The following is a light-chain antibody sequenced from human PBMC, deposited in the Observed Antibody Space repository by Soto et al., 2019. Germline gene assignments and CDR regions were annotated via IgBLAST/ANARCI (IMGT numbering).Light chain of an antibody. Sequence: DIQLTQSPSSLSASVGDRVTITCRASQDIENYLAWYQQRPGKVPKLLIYGATTLQPGVPSRFSGSGTGTDFTLTIISLQPEDVATYYCQNCKSAVFTFGPGTKVDTK. V-gene: IGKV1-27*01. CDR2: GAT. CDR1: QDIENY. J-gene: IGKJ3*01. CDR3: QNCKSAVFT.